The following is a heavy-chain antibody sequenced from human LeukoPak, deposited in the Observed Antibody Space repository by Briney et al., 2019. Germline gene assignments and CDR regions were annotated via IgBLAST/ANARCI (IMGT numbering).Heavy chain of an antibody. CDR1: GGSLSSGSYF. D-gene: IGHD3-22*01. J-gene: IGHJ3*02. CDR2: IYTSGST. Sequence: SETLSLTCTVSGGSLSSGSYFWSWIRQPAGKGLEWIGRIYTSGSTKYNPSLKSRVTISVDTSRNQFSLKLSSVTAADTAVYYCAGYYDSSGPMGYRIWGQGTMVTVSS. V-gene: IGHV4-61*02. CDR3: AGYYDSSGPMGYRI.